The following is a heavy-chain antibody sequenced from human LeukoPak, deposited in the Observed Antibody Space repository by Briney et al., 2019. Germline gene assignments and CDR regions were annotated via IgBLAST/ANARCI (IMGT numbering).Heavy chain of an antibody. V-gene: IGHV3-23*01. D-gene: IGHD3-9*01. CDR2: ISGSGGST. J-gene: IGHJ4*02. Sequence: PGGSLRLSCAASGFTVSSNYMSWVRQAPGKGLEWVSAISGSGGSTYYADSVKGRFTISRDNSKNTLYLQMNSLRAEDTAVYYCAKGTLYPILTGYSYLDYWGQGTLVTVSS. CDR1: GFTVSSNY. CDR3: AKGTLYPILTGYSYLDY.